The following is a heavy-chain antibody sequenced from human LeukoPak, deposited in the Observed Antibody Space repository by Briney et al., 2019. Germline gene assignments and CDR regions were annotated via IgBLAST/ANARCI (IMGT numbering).Heavy chain of an antibody. V-gene: IGHV4-59*12. CDR1: GGSISSYY. Sequence: SETLSLTCTVSGGSISSYYWSWIRQPPGRGLEWIGYIYYSGSTNYNPSLKSRVTISVDTSKNQFSLKLSSVTAADTAVYYCARAAYYYGSGSYYRSRWFDPWGQGTLVTVSS. CDR3: ARAAYYYGSGSYYRSRWFDP. D-gene: IGHD3-10*01. J-gene: IGHJ5*02. CDR2: IYYSGST.